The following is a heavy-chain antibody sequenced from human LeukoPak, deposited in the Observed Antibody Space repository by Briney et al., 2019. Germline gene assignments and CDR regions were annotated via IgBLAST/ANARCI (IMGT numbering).Heavy chain of an antibody. Sequence: GGSLRLSCAASGFTFSSYSMNWVRQAPGRGLEWVSFISSSSSYIYYADSVKGRFTISRDNAKNSLYLQMNSLRAEDTAVYYCARGDWDDSSGYSYTGLDYWGQGTLVTVSS. CDR1: GFTFSSYS. V-gene: IGHV3-21*01. D-gene: IGHD3-22*01. CDR3: ARGDWDDSSGYSYTGLDY. CDR2: ISSSSSYI. J-gene: IGHJ4*02.